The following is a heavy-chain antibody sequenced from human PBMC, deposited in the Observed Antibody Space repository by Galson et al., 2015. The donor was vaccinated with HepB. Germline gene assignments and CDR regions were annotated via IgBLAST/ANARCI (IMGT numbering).Heavy chain of an antibody. J-gene: IGHJ4*02. CDR2: IANDGSNQ. CDR3: GSEGGYDIAPDY. Sequence: SLRLSCAASGFTFSSYGMHWVRQTPGKGLEWVAFIANDGSNQYYRDSVKGRFTISRDNYKKTLYLQINSLRREDTAVYYCGSEGGYDIAPDYWGQGTLVTVSS. CDR1: GFTFSSYG. D-gene: IGHD5-12*01. V-gene: IGHV3-30*02.